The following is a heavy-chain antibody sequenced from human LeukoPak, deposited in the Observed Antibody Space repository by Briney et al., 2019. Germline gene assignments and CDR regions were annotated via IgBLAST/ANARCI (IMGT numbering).Heavy chain of an antibody. J-gene: IGHJ6*02. Sequence: SETLSLTCAVYGGSFSGYYWSWIRQPPGKGLEWIGEINHSGSTSYNPSLKSRVTISVDTSKNQFSLKLSSVTAADTAVYYCARAYDTPRYGMDVWGQGTTVTVSS. CDR1: GGSFSGYY. CDR2: INHSGST. CDR3: ARAYDTPRYGMDV. D-gene: IGHD3-22*01. V-gene: IGHV4-34*01.